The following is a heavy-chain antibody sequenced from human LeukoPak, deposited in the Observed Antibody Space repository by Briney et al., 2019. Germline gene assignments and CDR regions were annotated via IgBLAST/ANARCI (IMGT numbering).Heavy chain of an antibody. D-gene: IGHD2-2*01. V-gene: IGHV4-59*08. CDR1: GGSISSYY. J-gene: IGHJ3*02. CDR3: ARRVVPLGLGAFDI. Sequence: SETLSLTCTVSGGSISSYYWSWIRQPPGKGLEWIGYIYYSGSTNYNPSLKSRVTISVDTSKNQFSLKLSSVTAADTAVYYCARRVVPLGLGAFDIWGQGTMVTVSS. CDR2: IYYSGST.